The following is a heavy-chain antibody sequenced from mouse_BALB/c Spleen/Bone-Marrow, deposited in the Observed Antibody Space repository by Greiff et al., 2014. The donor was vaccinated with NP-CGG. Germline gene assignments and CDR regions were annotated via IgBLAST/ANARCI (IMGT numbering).Heavy chain of an antibody. V-gene: IGHV1-80*01. Sequence: LEESGAELVRPGSSVKISCKASGYVFSSYWMNWVKQRPGQGLEWIGQIYPGDGDTNYNGKSKGKATLTADKSSSTAYMQLSSLTSEDSAVYFCARKYGDYWGQGTTLTVSS. CDR3: ARKYGDY. CDR2: IYPGDGDT. J-gene: IGHJ2*01. D-gene: IGHD2-10*02. CDR1: GYVFSSYW.